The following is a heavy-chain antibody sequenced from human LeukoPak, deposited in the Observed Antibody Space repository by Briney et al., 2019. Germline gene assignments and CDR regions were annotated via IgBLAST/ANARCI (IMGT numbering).Heavy chain of an antibody. CDR3: AELGITMIGGV. CDR1: GFTFSSYA. D-gene: IGHD3-10*02. J-gene: IGHJ6*04. Sequence: GGSLRLSCEASGFTFSSYAMHWVRQAPGKGLEYVSAISSNGGSTYYANSVKGRFTISRDNSKNTLYLQMGSLRAEDTAVYYCAELGITMIGGVWGKGTTVTISS. CDR2: ISSNGGST. V-gene: IGHV3-64*01.